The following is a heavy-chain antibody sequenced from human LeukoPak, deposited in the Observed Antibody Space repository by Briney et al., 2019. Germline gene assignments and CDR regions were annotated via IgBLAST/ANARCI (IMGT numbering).Heavy chain of an antibody. D-gene: IGHD6-13*01. CDR1: GFTFSAYG. J-gene: IGHJ5*02. Sequence: PGGSLRISCSASGFTFSAYGVHWVRQAPGKGLEWVAFIRYDGKITKYADSVKGRFTISRDNSKNTVYLQMNSLTTEDTSLYYCARNRAAAGDWLDPWGQGTLVIVSS. V-gene: IGHV3-30*02. CDR2: IRYDGKIT. CDR3: ARNRAAAGDWLDP.